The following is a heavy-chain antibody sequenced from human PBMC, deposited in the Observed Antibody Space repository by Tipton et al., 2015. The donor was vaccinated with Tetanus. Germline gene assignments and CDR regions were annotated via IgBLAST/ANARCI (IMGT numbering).Heavy chain of an antibody. CDR2: IYPGDSDT. Sequence: QLVQSGAEVKKPGESLKISCKGSGYSFTSYWIGWVRQMPGKGLEWMGIIYPGDSDTRYSPSLQGQVPISADKSISTAYLQWSSLKASDTAMYYCARLTGEGQWLVDNFDYWGQGTLVTVSS. CDR3: ARLTGEGQWLVDNFDY. J-gene: IGHJ4*02. D-gene: IGHD6-19*01. V-gene: IGHV5-51*03. CDR1: GYSFTSYW.